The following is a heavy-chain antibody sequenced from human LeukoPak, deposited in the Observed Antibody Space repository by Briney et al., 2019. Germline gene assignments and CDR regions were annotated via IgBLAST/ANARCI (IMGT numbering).Heavy chain of an antibody. J-gene: IGHJ4*02. CDR3: ARGGSDTAMAHDY. CDR1: GFAFSSYA. CDR2: IDGGGGST. Sequence: GGSLRLSCTASGFAFSSYAMSWVRQAPGVGLEWVSAIDGGGGSTWHADSVKGRFTISRDDAKNTLYLQLNSLRAEDTAVYFCARGGSDTAMAHDYWGQGTLVTVSS. D-gene: IGHD5-18*01. V-gene: IGHV3-23*01.